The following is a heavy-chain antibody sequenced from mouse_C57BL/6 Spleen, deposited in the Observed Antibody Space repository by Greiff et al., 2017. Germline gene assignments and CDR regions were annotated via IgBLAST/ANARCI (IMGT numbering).Heavy chain of an antibody. CDR2: IYPRSGNT. CDR1: GYTFTSYG. D-gene: IGHD4-1*01. Sequence: QVQLKESGAELARPGASVKLSCKASGYTFTSYGISWVKQRTGQGLEWIGEIYPRSGNTYYNEKFKGKATLTADKSSSTAYMELRSLTSEDSAVYFCARGGGTGTGYWGQGTTLTVSS. V-gene: IGHV1-81*01. CDR3: ARGGGTGTGY. J-gene: IGHJ2*01.